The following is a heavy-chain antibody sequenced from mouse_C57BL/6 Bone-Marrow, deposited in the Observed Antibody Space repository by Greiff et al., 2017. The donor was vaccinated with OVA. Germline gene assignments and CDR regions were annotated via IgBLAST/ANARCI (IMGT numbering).Heavy chain of an antibody. CDR3: TSSSDYGNDD. CDR2: IRNKANNHST. CDR1: GFTFSDAW. D-gene: IGHD2-1*01. J-gene: IGHJ2*01. V-gene: IGHV6-6*01. Sequence: EVHLVESGGGLVQPGGSMKLSCAASGFTFSDAWMDWVRQSPEKGLEWVAAIRNKANNHSTYSAESVKGRFTISRDDYKSRVYLQMNSLRAEDTGIYYCTSSSDYGNDDWGQGTTLTVSS.